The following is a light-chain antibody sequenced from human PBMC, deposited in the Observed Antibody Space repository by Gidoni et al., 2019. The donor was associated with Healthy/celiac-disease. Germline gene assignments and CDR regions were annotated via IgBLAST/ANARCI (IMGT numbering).Light chain of an antibody. V-gene: IGKV1-5*03. CDR1: QSISSW. Sequence: DIQMTQSPSTLSASVGDRVTITCRASQSISSWLAWYQQKPGKAPKLLNYKASSLESGVPSRFSGSGSGTEFTLTISILQPDDFATYYCQQYNSYTWTFGQGTKVEIK. CDR2: KAS. J-gene: IGKJ1*01. CDR3: QQYNSYTWT.